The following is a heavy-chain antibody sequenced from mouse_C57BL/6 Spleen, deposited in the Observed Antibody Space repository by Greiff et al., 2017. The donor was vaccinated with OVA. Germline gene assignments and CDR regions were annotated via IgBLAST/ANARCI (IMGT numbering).Heavy chain of an antibody. Sequence: QVQLKESGPGLVAPSQSLSITCTVSGFSLTSYGVHWVRQPPGKGLEWLVVIWSDGSTTYNSALKSRLSISKDNSKSQVFLKSNSLQTDDTAMYYCARAYDYDVRYYAMDYWGQGTSVTVSS. J-gene: IGHJ4*01. CDR3: ARAYDYDVRYYAMDY. CDR2: IWSDGST. V-gene: IGHV2-6*03. D-gene: IGHD2-4*01. CDR1: GFSLTSYG.